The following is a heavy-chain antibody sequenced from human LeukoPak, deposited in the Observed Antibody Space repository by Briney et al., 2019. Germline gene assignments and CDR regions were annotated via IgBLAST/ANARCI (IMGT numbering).Heavy chain of an antibody. V-gene: IGHV5-51*01. CDR1: GYSFTSYW. D-gene: IGHD2-21*01. J-gene: IGHJ3*02. Sequence: GESLKISCKGSGYSFTSYWIGWVRQMPGKGLEWMGIIHPGDSDTRYSPSFQGQVTISADKSISTAYLQWSSLKASDTAMYYCARPTYSSHDAFDIWGQGTMVTVSS. CDR2: IHPGDSDT. CDR3: ARPTYSSHDAFDI.